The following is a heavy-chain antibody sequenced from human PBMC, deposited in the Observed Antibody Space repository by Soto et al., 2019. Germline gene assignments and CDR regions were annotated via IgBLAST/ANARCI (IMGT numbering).Heavy chain of an antibody. CDR1: GGTFSSYA. V-gene: IGHV1-69*01. Sequence: QVQLVQSGAEVKKHGSSVKDCCKASGGTFSSYAISWERQARGQGLEWMGGIIPISDTTNYAQKFQGRVTITADESTSTAYMELSSLRSEDTAVYYCARSHGSSTSLEIYYYYYYGMDVWGQGTTVTVSS. CDR3: ARSHGSSTSLEIYYYYYYGMDV. D-gene: IGHD2-2*01. J-gene: IGHJ6*02. CDR2: IIPISDTT.